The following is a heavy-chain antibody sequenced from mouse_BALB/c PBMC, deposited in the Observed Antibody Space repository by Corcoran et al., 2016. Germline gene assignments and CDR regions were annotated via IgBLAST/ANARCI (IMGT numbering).Heavy chain of an antibody. CDR1: GYTFTNYG. V-gene: IGHV9-3-1*01. CDR2: INTYTGEP. CDR3: ARWSSNYGYYFDF. J-gene: IGHJ2*01. D-gene: IGHD2-5*01. Sequence: QIQLVQSGPELKKPGETVKISCKASGYTFTNYGMNWVKQAPGKGLKWMGWINTYTGEPTYADDFKGRFAFSLETSASTAYLQINNLKNEGTATYFCARWSSNYGYYFDFWGQGTTLTVSS.